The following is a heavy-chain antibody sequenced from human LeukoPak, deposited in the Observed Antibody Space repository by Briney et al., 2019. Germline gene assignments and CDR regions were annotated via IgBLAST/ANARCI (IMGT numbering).Heavy chain of an antibody. CDR2: TSSSDAGT. Sequence: GGSLRLSCAASGLTFSTYAMSWVRQTPGKGVEWVAATSSSDAGTYHADSVRGRFTISRDNSKNRLYLQMNSLRDEDGAVYYCAKGYNYGFGHNVGDYYYYMDVWGKGTTVTVSS. J-gene: IGHJ6*03. CDR3: AKGYNYGFGHNVGDYYYYMDV. V-gene: IGHV3-23*01. D-gene: IGHD5-18*01. CDR1: GLTFSTYA.